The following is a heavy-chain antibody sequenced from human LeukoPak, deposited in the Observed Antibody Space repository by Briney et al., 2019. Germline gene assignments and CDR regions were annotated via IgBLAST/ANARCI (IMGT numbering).Heavy chain of an antibody. D-gene: IGHD5-18*01. CDR1: GGSFSGYY. J-gene: IGHJ4*02. V-gene: IGHV4-34*01. CDR2: INHSGST. Sequence: KPSETLSLTCAVYGGSFSGYYWSWIRQPPGKGLEWIGEINHSGSTYYNPSLKSRVTISVDTSKNQFSLKLSSVTAADTAVYYCARQNYGYSYAITKYHFDYWGQGTLVTVSS. CDR3: ARQNYGYSYAITKYHFDY.